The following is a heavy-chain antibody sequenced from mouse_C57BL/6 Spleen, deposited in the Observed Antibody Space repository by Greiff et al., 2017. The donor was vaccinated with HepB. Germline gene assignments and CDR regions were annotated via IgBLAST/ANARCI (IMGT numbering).Heavy chain of an antibody. CDR3: ARDQYYGSRSYAMDY. Sequence: EVQRVESGGGLVKPGGSLKLSCAASGFTFSSYAMSWVRQTPGKRLEWVATISDGGSYTYYPDNVKGRFTISRDNAKNNLYLQMSHLKSEDTAMYYCARDQYYGSRSYAMDYWGQGTSGTVSS. D-gene: IGHD1-1*01. V-gene: IGHV5-4*01. J-gene: IGHJ4*01. CDR1: GFTFSSYA. CDR2: ISDGGSYT.